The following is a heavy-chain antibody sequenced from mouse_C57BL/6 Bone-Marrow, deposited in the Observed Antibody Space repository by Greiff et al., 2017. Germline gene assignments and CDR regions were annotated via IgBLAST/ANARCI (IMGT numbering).Heavy chain of an antibody. CDR3: ARWTTVVATDFDY. CDR2: IYPGAGDT. D-gene: IGHD1-1*01. J-gene: IGHJ2*01. V-gene: IGHV1-82*01. Sequence: VKLVESGPELVKPGASVKISCKASGYAFSSYWMNWVTQRPGNGLAWIGRIYPGAGDTNYNGKFKGKATLTADKSSSTAYMQLSSLTAEDSAVYFCARWTTVVATDFDYWGQGTTLTVAS. CDR1: GYAFSSYW.